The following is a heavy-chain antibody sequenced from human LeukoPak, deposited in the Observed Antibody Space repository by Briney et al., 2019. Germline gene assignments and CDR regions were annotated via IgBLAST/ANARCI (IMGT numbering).Heavy chain of an antibody. CDR3: AKTPPIQLWFLNY. J-gene: IGHJ4*02. Sequence: AGGSLRLSCAASGFTFSSYGMHWVRQAPGKGLEWVAFIRYDGSNKYYADSVKGRFTISRDNSKNTLYLQMNSLRAEDTAVYYCAKTPPIQLWFLNYWGQGTLVTVSS. CDR1: GFTFSSYG. D-gene: IGHD5-18*01. V-gene: IGHV3-30*02. CDR2: IRYDGSNK.